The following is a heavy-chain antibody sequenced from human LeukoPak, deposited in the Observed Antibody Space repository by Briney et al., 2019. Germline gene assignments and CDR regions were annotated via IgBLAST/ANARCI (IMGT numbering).Heavy chain of an antibody. D-gene: IGHD3-22*01. CDR2: VYTSGST. CDR1: GGSISSDNYS. CDR3: AREKIGYYDGSGRGWFDP. J-gene: IGHJ5*02. Sequence: SETLSLTCTVSGGSISSDNYSWSWIRQPAGKGLEWIGRVYTSGSTNYNPSLKSRVTISVDTSKKQFSLKLSSVTAADTAVYYCAREKIGYYDGSGRGWFDPWGQGTLVTVSS. V-gene: IGHV4-61*02.